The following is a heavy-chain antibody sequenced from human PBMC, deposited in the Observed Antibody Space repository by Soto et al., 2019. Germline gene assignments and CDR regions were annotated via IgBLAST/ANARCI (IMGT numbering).Heavy chain of an antibody. Sequence: PGGSLRLSCAASGFTFSSYAMHWVRQAPGKGLEWVAVISYDGSNKYYADSVKGRFTISRDNSKNTLYLQMNSLRAEDTAVYYCARDGSNYYGSGSSFYLPFYGMDVWGQGTTVTVSS. CDR1: GFTFSSYA. V-gene: IGHV3-30-3*01. D-gene: IGHD3-10*01. CDR3: ARDGSNYYGSGSSFYLPFYGMDV. J-gene: IGHJ6*02. CDR2: ISYDGSNK.